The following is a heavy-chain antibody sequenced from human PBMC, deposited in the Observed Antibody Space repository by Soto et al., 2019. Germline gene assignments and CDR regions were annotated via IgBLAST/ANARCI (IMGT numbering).Heavy chain of an antibody. CDR1: GFIFSTYA. V-gene: IGHV3-30-3*01. Sequence: QEQLVESGGGVVQPGRSLRLSCAASGFIFSTYAIHWVRQAPGKGLEWVAFISYEGSNKYYADSVQGRFTISRDDSKSTLYLQMNCLRDEDTAVYYCARDNYGMDVWGQGITVTVSS. J-gene: IGHJ6*02. CDR2: ISYEGSNK. CDR3: ARDNYGMDV.